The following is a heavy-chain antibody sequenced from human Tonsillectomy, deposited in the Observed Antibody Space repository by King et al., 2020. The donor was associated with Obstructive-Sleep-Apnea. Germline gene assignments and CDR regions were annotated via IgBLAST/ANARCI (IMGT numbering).Heavy chain of an antibody. CDR1: VGSISTYY. J-gene: IGHJ4*02. CDR3: ARAHYDILTGDDYYFDY. Sequence: VQLQESGPGLVKPSETLSLTCIVSVGSISTYYWSWIRQPPGKGLEWIGYIYYIGSTNYNPSLKSRVTISVDTSKNQFSLKLSSVTAADTAVYYCARAHYDILTGDDYYFDYWGQGTLVTVSS. V-gene: IGHV4-59*01. D-gene: IGHD3-9*01. CDR2: IYYIGST.